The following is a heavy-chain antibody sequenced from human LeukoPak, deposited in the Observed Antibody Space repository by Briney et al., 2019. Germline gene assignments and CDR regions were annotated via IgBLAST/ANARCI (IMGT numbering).Heavy chain of an antibody. D-gene: IGHD3-22*01. CDR2: IYYSGST. V-gene: IGHV4-59*01. CDR1: GGSISSYY. CDR3: ARDKYYDSSGYNNWFDP. J-gene: IGHJ5*02. Sequence: SETLSLTCTVSGGSISSYYWGWIRQPPGKGLEWIGYIYYSGSTNYNPSLKSRATISVDTSKNQFSLKLSSVTAADTAVYYCARDKYYDSSGYNNWFDPWGQGALVTVSS.